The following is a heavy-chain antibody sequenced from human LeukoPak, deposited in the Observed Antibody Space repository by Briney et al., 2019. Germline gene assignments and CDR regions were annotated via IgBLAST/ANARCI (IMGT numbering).Heavy chain of an antibody. Sequence: GGSLRLSCAASGFTFSSNGMHWVRQAPGKGLEGVAFIRYDGSNKYYAESLKGRFTISRDNSKNTLYLQMNSLRADDTAVYYCARGPRSFDWLLSSYFDYWGQGTLVTVSS. CDR1: GFTFSSNG. V-gene: IGHV3-30*02. D-gene: IGHD3-9*01. CDR2: IRYDGSNK. J-gene: IGHJ4*02. CDR3: ARGPRSFDWLLSSYFDY.